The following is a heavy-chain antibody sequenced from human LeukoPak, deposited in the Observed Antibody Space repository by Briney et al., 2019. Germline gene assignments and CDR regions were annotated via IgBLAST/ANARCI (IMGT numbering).Heavy chain of an antibody. CDR2: TSSDGGLK. CDR1: GFIFTSYD. J-gene: IGHJ4*02. Sequence: GGSLRLSCAASGFIFTSYDMHWVRQAPDKGLEWVAVTSSDGGLKFYADSVKGRFTISRDNSKNTLFLQMNSLRPEDTAVYSCARDPVSDKPDYFDDWGQGTLVTVSS. V-gene: IGHV3-30*03. CDR3: ARDPVSDKPDYFDD. D-gene: IGHD1-14*01.